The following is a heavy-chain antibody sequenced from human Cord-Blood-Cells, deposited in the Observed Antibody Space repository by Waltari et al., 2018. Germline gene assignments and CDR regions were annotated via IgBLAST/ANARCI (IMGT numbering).Heavy chain of an antibody. J-gene: IGHJ2*01. CDR1: GYTFTRYY. D-gene: IGHD3-10*01. CDR2: INPSGGST. Sequence: QVQLVQSGAEVKKPGASVKVSCKASGYTFTRYYMHWVRQAPGQGLEWMGIINPSGGSTSYAQKFQGRVTMTRDTSTSTVYMELSSLRSEDTAVYYCASRGRDWYFDLWGRGTLVTVSS. V-gene: IGHV1-46*01. CDR3: ASRGRDWYFDL.